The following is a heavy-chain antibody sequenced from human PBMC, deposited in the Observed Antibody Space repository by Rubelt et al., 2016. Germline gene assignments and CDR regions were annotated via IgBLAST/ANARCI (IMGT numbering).Heavy chain of an antibody. Sequence: EVQLVESGGGLVQPGGSLRLSCAASGFTFTNYWTHWVRQAPGKGLVWISRISTDGSSTSYADSVKGRFTISRGNAKNTLYLQMNSLRAEDTAVYYCAKVRTGTTALTYYYYGMDVWGQGTLVTVSS. V-gene: IGHV3-74*01. J-gene: IGHJ6*02. CDR1: GFTFTNYW. CDR2: ISTDGSST. CDR3: AKVRTGTTALTYYYYGMDV. D-gene: IGHD1-1*01.